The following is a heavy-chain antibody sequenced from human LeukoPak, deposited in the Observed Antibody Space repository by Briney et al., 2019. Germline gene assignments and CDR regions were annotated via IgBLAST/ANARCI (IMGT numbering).Heavy chain of an antibody. D-gene: IGHD3-16*02. CDR1: GGSFSGYY. J-gene: IGHJ6*02. V-gene: IGHV4-34*01. CDR3: ASLVIGSGYYYYYGMDV. CDR2: INHSGST. Sequence: SETLSLTCAVYGGSFSGYYWSWTRQPPGKGLEWIGEINHSGSTNYNPSLKSRVTISVDTSKNQFSLKLSSVTAADTAVYYCASLVIGSGYYYYYGMDVWGQGTTVTVSS.